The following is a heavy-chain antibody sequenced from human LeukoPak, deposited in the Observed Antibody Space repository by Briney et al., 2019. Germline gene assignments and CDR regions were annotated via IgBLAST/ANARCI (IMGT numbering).Heavy chain of an antibody. CDR1: GGTFNNSA. J-gene: IGHJ5*02. CDR3: ARDVHGDYGSGWFDP. V-gene: IGHV1-69*05. Sequence: SVKVPCKTSGGTFNNSAISWVRQAPGQGLEWLGGIMPLFGTAGYAQKFQGRVTITKDESTRTVYLELTSLTSDDTAVYYCARDVHGDYGSGWFDPWGQGTLVSVSS. D-gene: IGHD4-17*01. CDR2: IMPLFGTA.